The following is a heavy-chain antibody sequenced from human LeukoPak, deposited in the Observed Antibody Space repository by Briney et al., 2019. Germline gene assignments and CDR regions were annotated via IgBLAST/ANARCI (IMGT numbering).Heavy chain of an antibody. CDR3: ARDGYSYGYGAFDI. Sequence: GGSLRLSCAASGFTFSSYAMHWVRQAPGKGLVWVSRINSDGSSTSYADSVKGRFTISRDNAKNTLYLQMNSLRAEDTAVYYCARDGYSYGYGAFDIWGQGTMVTVSS. CDR1: GFTFSSYA. D-gene: IGHD5-18*01. J-gene: IGHJ3*02. CDR2: INSDGSST. V-gene: IGHV3-74*01.